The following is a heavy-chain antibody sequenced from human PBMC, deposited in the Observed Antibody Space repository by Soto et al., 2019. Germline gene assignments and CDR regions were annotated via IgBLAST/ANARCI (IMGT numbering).Heavy chain of an antibody. Sequence: PGGSLRLSCAASGFTFDDYAMHCVWQAPGKGLEWVSYITWNSGYIGYADSVKGRFTISRDNANNSLYLQMNSLKPEDTAFYYCAKALYGSSSSPIDYWGQGTLVTVSS. CDR1: GFTFDDYA. J-gene: IGHJ4*02. CDR2: ITWNSGYI. V-gene: IGHV3-9*01. CDR3: AKALYGSSSSPIDY. D-gene: IGHD6-13*01.